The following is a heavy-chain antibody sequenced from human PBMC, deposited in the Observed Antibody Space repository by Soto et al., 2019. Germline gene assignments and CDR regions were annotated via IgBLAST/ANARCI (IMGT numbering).Heavy chain of an antibody. J-gene: IGHJ6*03. CDR1: GFTFDDYG. D-gene: IGHD1-26*01. Sequence: EVRLVESGGGAVRPGGSLRLSCEASGFTFDDYGMTWVRQAPGKGLEWVSGVNWNGGTTGYADSVKGLFTISRDNAKNQLFLQMNSLRADDTAFYYCARGGATARSYFYMDVWANGTTVTV. CDR2: VNWNGGTT. CDR3: ARGGATARSYFYMDV. V-gene: IGHV3-20*04.